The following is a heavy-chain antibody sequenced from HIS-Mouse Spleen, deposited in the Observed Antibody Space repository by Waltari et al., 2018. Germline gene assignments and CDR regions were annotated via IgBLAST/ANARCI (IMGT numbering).Heavy chain of an antibody. D-gene: IGHD3-10*01. CDR3: ARPVRGATEYFDY. V-gene: IGHV1-69*04. CDR1: GGTFSSYA. J-gene: IGHJ4*02. Sequence: QVQLVQSGAEVKKPGSSVKVSCKASGGTFSSYAISWVRQAPEQGLEWMGRIIPILGIANYAQKFQGTVTITPDKSTSTAYMELSSLRSEDTAVYYCARPVRGATEYFDYWGQGTLVTVSS. CDR2: IIPILGIA.